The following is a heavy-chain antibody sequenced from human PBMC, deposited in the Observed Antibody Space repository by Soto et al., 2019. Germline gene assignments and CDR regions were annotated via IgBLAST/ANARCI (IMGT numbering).Heavy chain of an antibody. CDR1: GYNFATHW. D-gene: IGHD5-12*01. Sequence: GESLKISCQGSGYNFATHWIGWVRHKAGKGLEWMGIIFPGDAETRYSPSFQGHITISADKSISIAYLRWSSLKASDTGMYYCATPGGFGMDVWGQGTTVTVSS. J-gene: IGHJ6*02. CDR3: ATPGGFGMDV. V-gene: IGHV5-51*01. CDR2: IFPGDAET.